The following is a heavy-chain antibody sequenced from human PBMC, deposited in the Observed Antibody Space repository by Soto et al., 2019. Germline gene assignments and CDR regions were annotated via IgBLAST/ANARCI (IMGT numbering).Heavy chain of an antibody. CDR1: GGSISSGGYY. CDR2: IYYSGST. D-gene: IGHD3-10*01. J-gene: IGHJ6*02. V-gene: IGHV4-31*03. CDR3: ARDRSGFSRPYGMDV. Sequence: SETLSLTCTVSGGSISSGGYYWSWIRQHPGKGLEWIGYIYYSGSTYYNPSLKSRVTISVDTSKNQFSLKLSSVTAADTAVYYCARDRSGFSRPYGMDVWGQGTTVTVSS.